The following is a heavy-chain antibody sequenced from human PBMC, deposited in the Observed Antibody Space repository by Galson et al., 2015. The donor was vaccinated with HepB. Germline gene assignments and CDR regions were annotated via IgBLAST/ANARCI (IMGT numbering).Heavy chain of an antibody. CDR3: GRDDPWDSGVI. J-gene: IGHJ3*02. D-gene: IGHD1-26*01. V-gene: IGHV4-4*07. Sequence: ETLSLTCTVSSGSISNYYWSWMRQPAGKGLEWIGHIHSSGSTNYNPSLKSRLTMSIDTPKKQLSLKLTSVTAADTAVYYCGRDDPWDSGVIWGRGTMVTVSS. CDR2: IHSSGST. CDR1: SGSISNYY.